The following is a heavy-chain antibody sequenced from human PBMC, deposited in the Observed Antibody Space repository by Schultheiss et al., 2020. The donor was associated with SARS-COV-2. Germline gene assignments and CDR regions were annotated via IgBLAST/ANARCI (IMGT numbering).Heavy chain of an antibody. J-gene: IGHJ3*02. CDR2: IYYSGST. Sequence: GSLRLSCTVSGGSIISSSYYWGWIRQPPGKGLEWIGSIYYSGSTYYNPSLKSRVTISVDTSKNQFSLKLSSVTAADTAVYYCARRYYDFWSGYYKPSGAFDIWGQGTMVTVSS. CDR3: ARRYYDFWSGYYKPSGAFDI. D-gene: IGHD3-3*01. CDR1: GGSIISSSYY. V-gene: IGHV4-39*01.